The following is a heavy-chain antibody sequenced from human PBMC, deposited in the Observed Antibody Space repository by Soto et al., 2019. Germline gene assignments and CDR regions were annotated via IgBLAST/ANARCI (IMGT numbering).Heavy chain of an antibody. V-gene: IGHV3-30*18. CDR2: ISYDGGNK. D-gene: IGHD4-4*01. CDR3: AKGRRRGSNYAYYYYYGMDV. Sequence: GGSLRLSCAASGFTFSSYGMHWVRQAPGKGLEWVALISYDGGNKYYADSVKGRFTISRDNPKNTVYLQMNSLRTEDTAVYYCAKGRRRGSNYAYYYYYGMDVWGQGTTVTVSS. CDR1: GFTFSSYG. J-gene: IGHJ6*02.